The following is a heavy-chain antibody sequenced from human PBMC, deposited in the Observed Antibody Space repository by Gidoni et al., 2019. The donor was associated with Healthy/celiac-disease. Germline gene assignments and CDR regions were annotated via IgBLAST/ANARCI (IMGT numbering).Heavy chain of an antibody. J-gene: IGHJ4*02. D-gene: IGHD3-10*01. CDR1: GGSFRGYY. CDR3: ARVEDGSGSYAY. Sequence: QVQLQQWGAGLLKPSETLSPTCAVYGGSFRGYYWSWIRQPPGKGLEWIGEINHSGSTNYNPSLKSRVTISVDTSKNQFSLKLSSVTAADTAVYYCARVEDGSGSYAYWGQGTLVTVSS. CDR2: INHSGST. V-gene: IGHV4-34*01.